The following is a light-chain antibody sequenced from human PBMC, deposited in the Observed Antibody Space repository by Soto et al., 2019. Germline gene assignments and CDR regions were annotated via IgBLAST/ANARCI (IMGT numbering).Light chain of an antibody. CDR1: QGISSY. J-gene: IGKJ1*01. V-gene: IGKV1-39*01. CDR2: AAS. Sequence: DIQMTQYPSSLSASVGDRVTITCRASQGISSYLNWYQQKPGKAPKLLIYAASSLQSGVPSRFSGSGSGTDFTLTISSLQPEDFATYYCQQSYSTPWTFGQGTKVDIK. CDR3: QQSYSTPWT.